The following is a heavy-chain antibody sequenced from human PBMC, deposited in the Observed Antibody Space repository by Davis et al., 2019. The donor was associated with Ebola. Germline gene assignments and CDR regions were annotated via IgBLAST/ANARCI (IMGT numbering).Heavy chain of an antibody. D-gene: IGHD5-12*01. CDR2: IYSGGST. Sequence: GESLKISCAASGFTVSSNYMSWVRQAPGKGLEWVSVIYSGGSTYYADSVKGRFTISRDNSKNSLYLQMNSLRAEDTAVYYCARDHSGYSGYGYYYYGMDVWGQGTTVTVSS. V-gene: IGHV3-66*01. J-gene: IGHJ6*02. CDR1: GFTVSSNY. CDR3: ARDHSGYSGYGYYYYGMDV.